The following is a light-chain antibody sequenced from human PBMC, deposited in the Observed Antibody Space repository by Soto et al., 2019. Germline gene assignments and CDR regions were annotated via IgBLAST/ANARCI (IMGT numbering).Light chain of an antibody. CDR2: GAS. CDR3: QHYNDWPPYA. CDR1: QSVSSN. V-gene: IGKV3-15*01. J-gene: IGKJ2*01. Sequence: EIVMTQSPATLSVSPGDRATLSCRASQSVSSNLAWYQQKPGQAPRLLIYGASTRTTGIPARFSGSGSGTEFTLTLSSLQSEDFAVYYCQHYNDWPPYAFGQGTKLEIK.